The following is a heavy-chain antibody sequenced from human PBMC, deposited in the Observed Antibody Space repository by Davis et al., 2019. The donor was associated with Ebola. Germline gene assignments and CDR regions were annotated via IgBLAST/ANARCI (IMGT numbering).Heavy chain of an antibody. D-gene: IGHD3-22*01. Sequence: GESPKIPCAASGFSFRSNWMHWVRQAPEKGPVWVSRINEDGIIKTYADSVKGRFTVSRDNSKSTLYLQVNSLRAEDTAVYYCAKGAHYYDSSGYGQYIQHWGQGTLVTVSS. CDR2: INEDGIIK. CDR3: AKGAHYYDSSGYGQYIQH. V-gene: IGHV3-74*01. CDR1: GFSFRSNW. J-gene: IGHJ1*01.